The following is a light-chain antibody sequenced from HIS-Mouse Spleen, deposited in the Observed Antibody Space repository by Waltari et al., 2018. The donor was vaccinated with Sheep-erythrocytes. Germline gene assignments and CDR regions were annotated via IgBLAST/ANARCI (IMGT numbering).Light chain of an antibody. CDR1: SSDVGSYNL. CDR3: CSCAGSSTPWV. V-gene: IGLV2-23*01. J-gene: IGLJ3*02. Sequence: QSALTQPASVSGSPGQSITISCTGTSSDVGSYNLVSWYQQHPGKAPKLMIYEGSKRPSGVSNRFSGSESGNTASLTISGLQAEDEADYYCCSCAGSSTPWVFGGGTKLTVL. CDR2: EGS.